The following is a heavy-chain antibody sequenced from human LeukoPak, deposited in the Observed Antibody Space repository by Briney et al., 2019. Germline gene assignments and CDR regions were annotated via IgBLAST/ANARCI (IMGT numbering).Heavy chain of an antibody. J-gene: IGHJ4*02. D-gene: IGHD3-16*01. CDR1: GFTFSSYW. Sequence: GGSLRLSCAASGFTFSSYWMSWVRQAPGKGLEWVANIKQDGSEKYYVDSVKGRFTISRDNAKSSLYPQMNSLRAEDTAVYYCARDSPGGYFDYWGQGTLVTVSS. CDR2: IKQDGSEK. V-gene: IGHV3-7*03. CDR3: ARDSPGGYFDY.